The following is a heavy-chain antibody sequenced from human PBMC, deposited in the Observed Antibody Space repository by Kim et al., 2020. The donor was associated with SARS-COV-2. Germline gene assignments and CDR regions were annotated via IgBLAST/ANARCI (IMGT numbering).Heavy chain of an antibody. CDR1: GFTFSNAW. Sequence: GGSLRLSCAASGFTFSNAWMSWVRQSPGKGLEWVGRIKSKTDCGTTDYAAPVKGRFTISRDDSKNTLYLQMNSLKTEDTAVYYCSTYMGGGTSESKRYGMDVWGHGTTVTVSS. D-gene: IGHD2-15*01. V-gene: IGHV3-15*01. J-gene: IGHJ6*02. CDR3: STYMGGGTSESKRYGMDV. CDR2: IKSKTDCGTT.